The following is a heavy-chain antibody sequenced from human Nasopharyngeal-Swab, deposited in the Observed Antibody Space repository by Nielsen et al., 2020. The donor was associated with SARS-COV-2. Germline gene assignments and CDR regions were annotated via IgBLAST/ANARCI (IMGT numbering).Heavy chain of an antibody. D-gene: IGHD5-18*01. J-gene: IGHJ4*02. Sequence: GGSLRLSCAASAFTFSSCTFHWVRQAPGKGLEWVSAISGSGGSTYYADSVKGRFTISRDNSKNTLYLQMNSLRAEDTAVYYCAKDWGLWLQAYYFDYWGQGTLVTVSS. CDR1: AFTFSSCT. CDR2: ISGSGGST. CDR3: AKDWGLWLQAYYFDY. V-gene: IGHV3-23*01.